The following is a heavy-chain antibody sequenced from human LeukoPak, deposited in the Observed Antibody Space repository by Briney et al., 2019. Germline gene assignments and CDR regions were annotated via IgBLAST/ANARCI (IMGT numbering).Heavy chain of an antibody. CDR1: GGSISSYY. Sequence: PSETLSLTCTVSGGSISSYYWSWVRQPPGKGLEWIGYIYSSGSTNYNPSLKSRVTISVDTSKNQFSLMLSSVTAADTAVYYCARRGTSSSLDFWGQGTLVIVPS. V-gene: IGHV4-59*08. J-gene: IGHJ4*02. D-gene: IGHD2-2*01. CDR3: ARRGTSSSLDF. CDR2: IYSSGST.